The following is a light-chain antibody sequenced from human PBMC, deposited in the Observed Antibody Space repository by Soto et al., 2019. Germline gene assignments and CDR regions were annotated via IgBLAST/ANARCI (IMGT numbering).Light chain of an antibody. V-gene: IGKV4-1*01. Sequence: DIVMTQSPDSLAVSLGERATINCKSSQSVLYSSNNNNYLAWYQPRPGQPPKLLIYWASTQESGVPDRFSGGESGTEFTLHITSLQDEDVAVYCYQSYESTPPTFGQATTWEI. CDR2: WAS. J-gene: IGKJ2*01. CDR3: QSYESTPPT. CDR1: QSVLYSSNNNNY.